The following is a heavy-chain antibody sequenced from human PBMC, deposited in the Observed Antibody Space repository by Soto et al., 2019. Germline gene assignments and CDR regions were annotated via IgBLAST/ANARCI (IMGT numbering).Heavy chain of an antibody. CDR1: GGSISSGGYY. V-gene: IGHV4-31*03. D-gene: IGHD6-6*01. CDR2: IYYSGST. CDR3: AREMYSSSYNWFDP. Sequence: SEPLSLTYTVSGGSISSGGYYWSWIRQHPGKGLEWIGYIYYSGSTYYNPSLKSRVTISVDTSKNQFSLKLSSVTAADTAVYYCAREMYSSSYNWFDPWGQGTLVTVSS. J-gene: IGHJ5*02.